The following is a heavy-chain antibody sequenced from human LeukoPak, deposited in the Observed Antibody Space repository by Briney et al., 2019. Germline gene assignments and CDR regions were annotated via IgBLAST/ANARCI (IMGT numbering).Heavy chain of an antibody. CDR1: GGTFSSYA. Sequence: SVKVSCKASGGTFSSYAISWVRQAPGQGLEWMGRIVPILGIANYSQKFQGRVTITADKPTSTAYMELSSLRSEDTAVYYCARVMNSGSYSSYYFDYWGQGTLVTVSS. D-gene: IGHD1-26*01. CDR2: IVPILGIA. CDR3: ARVMNSGSYSSYYFDY. V-gene: IGHV1-69*04. J-gene: IGHJ4*02.